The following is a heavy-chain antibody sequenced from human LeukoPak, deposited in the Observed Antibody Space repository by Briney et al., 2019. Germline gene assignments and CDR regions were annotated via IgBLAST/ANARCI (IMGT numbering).Heavy chain of an antibody. CDR3: ARVLQNYYYLDV. Sequence: SETLSLTCTVSGVSISSHYWSWVRQPPGKGLEWIGNIYDSESTHYKSSLKSRVTISVDTSKKQFSLRLRSVTAADTAVYYCARVLQNYYYLDVWGKGTTVTVSS. CDR2: IYDSEST. CDR1: GVSISSHY. D-gene: IGHD3-3*01. V-gene: IGHV4-59*11. J-gene: IGHJ6*03.